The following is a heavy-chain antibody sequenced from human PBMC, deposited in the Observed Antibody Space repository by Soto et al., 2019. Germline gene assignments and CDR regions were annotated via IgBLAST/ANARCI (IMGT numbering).Heavy chain of an antibody. Sequence: PGGSLRLSCAASGFTFSSYAMSWVRQAPGKGLEWVSAISGSGGSTYYADSVKGRFTISRDNSKNTLYLQMNSLRAEDTAVYYWAKNVGGFTMIVVVTPGPNWGQGTLVTVSS. CDR1: GFTFSSYA. V-gene: IGHV3-23*01. CDR2: ISGSGGST. J-gene: IGHJ4*02. CDR3: AKNVGGFTMIVVVTPGPN. D-gene: IGHD3-22*01.